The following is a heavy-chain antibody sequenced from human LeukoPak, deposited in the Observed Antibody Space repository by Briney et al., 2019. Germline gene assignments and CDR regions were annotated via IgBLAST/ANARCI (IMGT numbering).Heavy chain of an antibody. J-gene: IGHJ5*02. CDR3: AKGNYDYA. CDR2: ISGSGGST. D-gene: IGHD3-16*01. CDR1: XSTFSXYA. V-gene: IGHV3-23*01. Sequence: SLRLSCAXXXSTFSXYAMSWVRQAPGKGLEWVSTISGSGGSTYYADSVKGRFTISRDNSKNTLYLQMNSLRAEDTAVYYCAKGNYDYAWGQGTLVTVSS.